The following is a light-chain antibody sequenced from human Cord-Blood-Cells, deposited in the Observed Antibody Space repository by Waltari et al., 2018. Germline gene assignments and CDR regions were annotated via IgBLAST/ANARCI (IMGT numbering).Light chain of an antibody. V-gene: IGKV1-39*01. CDR3: QQSYSTPYT. Sequence: DIQMTQSPSSLSASVGDRVTITCRASQNISRYLNWSQQKRAKAPKLLIYAASSLLSRVPSRFSSSRSGTTFTLTISSLQHEDFATYYCQQSYSTPYTFGQGTKLEIK. CDR1: QNISRY. J-gene: IGKJ2*01. CDR2: AAS.